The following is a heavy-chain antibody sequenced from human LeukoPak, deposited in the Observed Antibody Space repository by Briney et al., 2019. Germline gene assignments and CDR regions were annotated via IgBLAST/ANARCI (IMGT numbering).Heavy chain of an antibody. J-gene: IGHJ6*02. CDR2: ISNDGNNK. D-gene: IGHD2-2*02. CDR3: ASPVRYCSSTNCYIDYYYGMDV. V-gene: IGHV3-30*19. Sequence: QPGGSLRLSCAASGFTFSSYGMHWVRQAPGKRLEWVAVISNDGNNKYYADSVKGRFTISRDNSKNTLYLQMNSLRVEDTAVYYCASPVRYCSSTNCYIDYYYGMDVWGQGTTVTVSS. CDR1: GFTFSSYG.